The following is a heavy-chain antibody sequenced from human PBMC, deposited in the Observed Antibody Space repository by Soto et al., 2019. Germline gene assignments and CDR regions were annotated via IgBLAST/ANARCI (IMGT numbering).Heavy chain of an antibody. Sequence: QVQLQESGPGLVKPSETLSLTCTVSGGSISTYYWTWIRQSQGKGPEWIRYVYHSGTTNYNPSLESRVNMSLATSMNQSSRQLSAVTTADTAVDYGATGTPGGPSRGVFDYWSQGTLVTVSS. V-gene: IGHV4-59*01. CDR1: GGSISTYY. CDR3: ATGTPGGPSRGVFDY. D-gene: IGHD3-10*01. J-gene: IGHJ4*02. CDR2: VYHSGTT.